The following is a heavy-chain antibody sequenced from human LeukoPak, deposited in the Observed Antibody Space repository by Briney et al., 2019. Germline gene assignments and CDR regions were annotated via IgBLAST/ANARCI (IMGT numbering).Heavy chain of an antibody. D-gene: IGHD2-2*01. CDR1: GGTFSSYA. CDR3: ARGGYCSSTSCSYYFDY. Sequence: ASVKVSCKASGGTFSSYAISWVRQAPGQGLEWMGGIIPIFGTANYAQKFRGRVTITADESTSTAYMELSSLRSEDTAVYYCARGGYCSSTSCSYYFDYWGQGTLVTVSS. V-gene: IGHV1-69*13. CDR2: IIPIFGTA. J-gene: IGHJ4*02.